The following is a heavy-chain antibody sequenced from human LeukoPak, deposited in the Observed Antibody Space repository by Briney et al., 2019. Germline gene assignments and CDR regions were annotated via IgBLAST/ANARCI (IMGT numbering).Heavy chain of an antibody. D-gene: IGHD5-24*01. CDR2: IYNTGRT. Sequence: SETLSLTCTVSGGSISGFYWSWVRQPPGKGLEWIGYIYNTGRTNYNPSLKSRGTISLDKTKNQYSLKLSSVSAADTAVYYCARQSVEMSTISYFDNWGQGTLVTVSS. CDR1: GGSISGFY. V-gene: IGHV4-59*01. CDR3: ARQSVEMSTISYFDN. J-gene: IGHJ4*02.